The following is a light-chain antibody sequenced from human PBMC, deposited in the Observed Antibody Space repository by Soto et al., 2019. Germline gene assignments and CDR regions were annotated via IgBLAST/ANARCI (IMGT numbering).Light chain of an antibody. Sequence: DIQMTQSPSTLSTSVGARVTITCRATQSVSYWLAWYQQKPGKAPNLLIYDGSTLASGVPPRFSGGGFGTEFTLKISSLQPIDSVFYYCKHYNSYSKAFGPGTRVEIK. V-gene: IGKV1-5*01. CDR2: DGS. CDR1: QSVSYW. J-gene: IGKJ3*01. CDR3: KHYNSYSKA.